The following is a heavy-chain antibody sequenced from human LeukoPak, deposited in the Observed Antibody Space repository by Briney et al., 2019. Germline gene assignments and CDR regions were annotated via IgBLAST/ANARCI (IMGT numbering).Heavy chain of an antibody. CDR2: IYPGDSDT. D-gene: IGHD3-22*01. Sequence: GESLKISCKGSGYSFTSYWIGWVRQMPGKGLEWMGIIYPGDSDTRYSPSFQGQVTISADKSISTAYLQWSSLKASDTAMCYCARPGSSGYYGAYGMDVWGQGTTVTVSS. CDR3: ARPGSSGYYGAYGMDV. J-gene: IGHJ6*02. CDR1: GYSFTSYW. V-gene: IGHV5-51*01.